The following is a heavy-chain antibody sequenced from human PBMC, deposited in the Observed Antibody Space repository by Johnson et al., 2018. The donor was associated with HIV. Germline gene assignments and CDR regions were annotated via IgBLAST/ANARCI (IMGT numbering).Heavy chain of an antibody. CDR2: IKSKTDGGTT. D-gene: IGHD3-10*01. Sequence: VQLVESGGGLVKPRGSLRLSCAASGFTFSNAWMSWVRQAPGKGLEWVGRIKSKTDGGTTDYAAPVKGRFTISRDDSKNTLYLQMNSLKTEDIAVYYCTTALEVRGADAFDIWGQGTMVTVSS. CDR1: GFTFSNAW. CDR3: TTALEVRGADAFDI. J-gene: IGHJ3*02. V-gene: IGHV3-15*01.